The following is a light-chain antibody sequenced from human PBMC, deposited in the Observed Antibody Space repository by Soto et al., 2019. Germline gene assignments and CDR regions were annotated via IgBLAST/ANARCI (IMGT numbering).Light chain of an antibody. V-gene: IGLV2-23*01. Sequence: QSALTQPASVSGSPGQSITIYCTGTSSDVGSYNLVSWYQQHPGKAPKLMIYEDIERPSGVSNRFSGSKSGNTASLTISGLQTEDEADYYCCSYAGGTSVVFGGGTKVTVL. J-gene: IGLJ2*01. CDR3: CSYAGGTSVV. CDR1: SSDVGSYNL. CDR2: EDI.